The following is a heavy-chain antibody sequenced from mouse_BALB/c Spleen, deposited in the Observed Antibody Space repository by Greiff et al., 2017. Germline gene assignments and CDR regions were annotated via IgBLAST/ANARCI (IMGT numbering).Heavy chain of an antibody. D-gene: IGHD2-10*02. CDR2: INPGSGGT. Sequence: LVESGAELVRPGTSVKVSCKASGYAFTNYLIEWVKQRPGQGLEWIGVINPGSGGTNYNEKFKGKATLTADKSSSTAYMQLSSLTSDDSAVYFCARGGYGNYGWYFDVWGAGTTVTVSS. CDR3: ARGGYGNYGWYFDV. V-gene: IGHV1-54*01. CDR1: GYAFTNYL. J-gene: IGHJ1*01.